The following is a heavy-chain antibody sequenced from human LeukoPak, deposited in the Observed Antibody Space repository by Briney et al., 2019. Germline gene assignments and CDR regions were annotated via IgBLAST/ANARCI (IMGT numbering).Heavy chain of an antibody. CDR2: ISSSSSYI. Sequence: GGSLRLSCAASGFTFSSYSMNWVRQAPGKGLEWVSSISSSSSYIYYADSVKGRFTISRDNAKNSLYLQMNSLRAEDTAVYYCARDLIQDTAIVYYYYYMDVWGKGTTVTVSS. CDR3: ARDLIQDTAIVYYYYYMDV. CDR1: GFTFSSYS. D-gene: IGHD5-18*01. J-gene: IGHJ6*03. V-gene: IGHV3-21*01.